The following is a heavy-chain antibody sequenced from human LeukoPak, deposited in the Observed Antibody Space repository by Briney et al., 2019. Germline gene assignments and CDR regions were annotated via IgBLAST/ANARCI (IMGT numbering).Heavy chain of an antibody. CDR2: IKQDGSEK. D-gene: IGHD5-12*01. CDR3: ARDRGDGYSGYDLVSCWFDP. CDR1: GFTFSTYW. J-gene: IGHJ5*02. Sequence: GGSLRLSCAASGFTFSTYWMTWVRQAPGKGLEWVANIKQDGSEKYYVDSVKGRFTISRDNAKNSLYLQMNSLRSEDTAVYYCARDRGDGYSGYDLVSCWFDPWGQGTLVTVSS. V-gene: IGHV3-7*03.